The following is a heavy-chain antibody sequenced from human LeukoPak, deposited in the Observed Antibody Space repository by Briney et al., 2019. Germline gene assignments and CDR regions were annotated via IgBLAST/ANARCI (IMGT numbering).Heavy chain of an antibody. CDR1: GFTFCSYW. CDR3: VRSCSSGSCYGYKDY. Sequence: TGGSLRLSCATSGFTFCSYWMHWVRQVPGKGLVWVSRVNGDGTSTSYADSVQGRFTISRDNAKNTLYLYMNSLRGDDTAIYFCVRSCSSGSCYGYKDYWGQGTLVTVSS. V-gene: IGHV3-74*01. J-gene: IGHJ4*02. CDR2: VNGDGTST. D-gene: IGHD2-2*01.